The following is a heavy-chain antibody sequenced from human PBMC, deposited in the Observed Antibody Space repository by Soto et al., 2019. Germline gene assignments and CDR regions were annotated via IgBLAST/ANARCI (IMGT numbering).Heavy chain of an antibody. CDR2: MNPNSGNT. Sequence: SVKVSCKASGYTFTSYDINWVRQATGQGLEWMGWMNPNSGNTGYAQKFQGRVTMTRNTSISTAYMELSSLRSEDTAVYYCARAYRYYYGMDVWGQGTTVTVSS. V-gene: IGHV1-8*01. CDR3: ARAYRYYYGMDV. J-gene: IGHJ6*02. CDR1: GYTFTSYD.